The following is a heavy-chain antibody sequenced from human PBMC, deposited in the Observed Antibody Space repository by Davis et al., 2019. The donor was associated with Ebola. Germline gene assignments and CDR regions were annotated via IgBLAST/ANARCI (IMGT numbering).Heavy chain of an antibody. J-gene: IGHJ6*02. CDR2: ISGSGAST. V-gene: IGHV3-23*01. D-gene: IGHD6-6*01. CDR1: GFTFSSYA. Sequence: GESLKISCAASGFTFSSYAMNWVRQAPGKGLEWVSGISGSGASTYYADSVKGRFTISRDNSKNTLYLQMNSLRAEDTAVYYCARDMYSSSRGYYYYGMDAWGQGTTVTVSS. CDR3: ARDMYSSSRGYYYYGMDA.